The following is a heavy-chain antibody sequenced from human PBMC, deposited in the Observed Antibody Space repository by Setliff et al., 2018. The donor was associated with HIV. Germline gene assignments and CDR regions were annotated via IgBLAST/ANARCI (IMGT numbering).Heavy chain of an antibody. CDR1: GFTFSPYW. J-gene: IGHJ4*02. CDR3: ATDQQWLAQGWGGPHY. CDR2: INSDGSST. V-gene: IGHV3-74*01. D-gene: IGHD6-19*01. Sequence: LRLSCVASGFTFSPYWMHWVRQAPGKGLVWVSLINSDGSSTRYADSVKGRFTISRDNAKNTLYLQMNSLRAEDTAVYYCATDQQWLAQGWGGPHYWGQGTLVTVSS.